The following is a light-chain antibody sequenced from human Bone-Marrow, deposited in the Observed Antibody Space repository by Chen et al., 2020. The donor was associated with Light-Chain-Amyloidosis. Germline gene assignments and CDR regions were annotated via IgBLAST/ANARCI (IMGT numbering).Light chain of an antibody. Sequence: SYVRTPPYSVSVAPGQTATIACGRNNIGSTSVHWYQQKPGQAPLLVVYDDSDRPSGIPERLSGSNSGNTATLTISRVEAGDEADYYCQVWDRSSDRPVFGGGTKLTVL. CDR2: DDS. CDR1: NIGSTS. J-gene: IGLJ3*02. CDR3: QVWDRSSDRPV. V-gene: IGLV3-21*02.